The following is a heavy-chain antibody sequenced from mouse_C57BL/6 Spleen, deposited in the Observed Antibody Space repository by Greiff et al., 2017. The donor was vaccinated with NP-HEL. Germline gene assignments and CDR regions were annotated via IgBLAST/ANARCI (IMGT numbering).Heavy chain of an antibody. Sequence: VQLQQSGAELASPGASVTLSCKASGYTFTDHIMNWVKKRPGQGLEWIGRLYPVSGETNYNQKFMGKATFSVDRSSSTVYMVLNSLTSEDPAVYYCGRGGYGRGPFMDYWGQGTSVTVSS. CDR1: GYTFTDHI. V-gene: IGHV1-11*01. D-gene: IGHD1-1*01. CDR2: LYPVSGET. J-gene: IGHJ4*01. CDR3: GRGGYGRGPFMDY.